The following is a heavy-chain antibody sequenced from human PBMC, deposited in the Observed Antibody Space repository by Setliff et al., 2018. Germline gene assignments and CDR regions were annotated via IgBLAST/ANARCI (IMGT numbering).Heavy chain of an antibody. CDR2: IHPSNSDT. J-gene: IGHJ3*02. CDR1: GYSFTDYW. D-gene: IGHD5-12*01. CDR3: ARNRVALYDAFDI. V-gene: IGHV5-51*01. Sequence: PGESLKISCKGSGYSFTDYWIGWVRQMPGEGLEWIGIIHPSNSDTVYSPSFQGQVTISADRSITTAYLQWSSLKASDTAIYYCARNRVALYDAFDIWGQGTMVTVSS.